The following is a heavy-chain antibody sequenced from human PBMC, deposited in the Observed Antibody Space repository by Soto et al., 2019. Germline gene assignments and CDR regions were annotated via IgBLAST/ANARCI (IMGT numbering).Heavy chain of an antibody. V-gene: IGHV6-1*01. D-gene: IGHD6-19*01. CDR1: GDSVSSNSAA. J-gene: IGHJ4*02. CDR3: ARAGFMASGWYSKPSFYFDY. CDR2: TYYRSKWYN. Sequence: QVQLQQSGPGLVKPSQTLSLTCAISGDSVSSNSAAWNWIRQSPSRGLEWLGRTYYRSKWYNDXXVSXXXRIPINPDTSXXQXSXXLNSVTPEDTAVYYCARAGFMASGWYSKPSFYFDYWGQGTLVTVSS.